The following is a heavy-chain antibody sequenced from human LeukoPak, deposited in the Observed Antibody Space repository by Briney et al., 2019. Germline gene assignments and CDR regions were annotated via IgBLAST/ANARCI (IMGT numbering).Heavy chain of an antibody. J-gene: IGHJ4*02. CDR3: ARLGYQKRWAVAGRYDY. CDR1: GGSFSGYY. D-gene: IGHD6-19*01. Sequence: SETLSLTCAVYGGSFSGYYWSWIRQPPGKGLEWIGETNHSGSTNYNPSLKSRVTISVDTSKNQFSLKLSSVTAADTAVYYCARLGYQKRWAVAGRYDYWGQGTLATVSS. V-gene: IGHV4-34*01. CDR2: TNHSGST.